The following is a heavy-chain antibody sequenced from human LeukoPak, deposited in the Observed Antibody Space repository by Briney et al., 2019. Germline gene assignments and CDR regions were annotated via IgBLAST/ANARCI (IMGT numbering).Heavy chain of an antibody. Sequence: SQTLSLTCAISGDSISNNSAAWNWIRQSPSRGLEWLGRTYYRSKWYNDYAVSVKSRITINPDTSKNQFSLQLSSVTPEDTAVYYCARTNSDWDAFDIWGQGTMVTVSS. CDR1: GDSISNNSAA. J-gene: IGHJ3*02. D-gene: IGHD6-19*01. CDR3: ARTNSDWDAFDI. V-gene: IGHV6-1*01. CDR2: TYYRSKWYN.